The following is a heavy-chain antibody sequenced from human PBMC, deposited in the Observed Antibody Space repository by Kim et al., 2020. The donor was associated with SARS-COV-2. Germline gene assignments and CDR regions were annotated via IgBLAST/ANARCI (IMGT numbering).Heavy chain of an antibody. Sequence: GGSLRLSCAASGFTFSSYSMNWVRQAPGKGLEWVSSISSSSSYIYYADSVKGRFTISRDNAKNSLYLQMNSLRAEDTAVYYCARGPDYYDSSCYPYYWGQGTLVTVSS. D-gene: IGHD3-22*01. CDR2: ISSSSSYI. CDR3: ARGPDYYDSSCYPYY. CDR1: GFTFSSYS. V-gene: IGHV3-21*01. J-gene: IGHJ4*02.